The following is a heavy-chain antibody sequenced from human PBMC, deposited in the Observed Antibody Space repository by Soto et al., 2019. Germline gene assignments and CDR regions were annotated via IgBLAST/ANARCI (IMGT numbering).Heavy chain of an antibody. J-gene: IGHJ6*02. CDR2: IYPGDSDT. Sequence: AESRHISCKGFGYSFTSYWIGWVRQMPGKGLEWMGIIYPGDSDTRYSPSFQGQVTISADKSISTAYLQWSSLKASDTAMYYCARRVGAAGAGMDVWGQGTTVSVSS. V-gene: IGHV5-51*01. D-gene: IGHD6-13*01. CDR3: ARRVGAAGAGMDV. CDR1: GYSFTSYW.